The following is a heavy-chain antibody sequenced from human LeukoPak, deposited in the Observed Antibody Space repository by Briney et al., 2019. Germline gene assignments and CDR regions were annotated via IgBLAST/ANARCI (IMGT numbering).Heavy chain of an antibody. V-gene: IGHV3-30*18. CDR1: GFFFSSYG. CDR3: AKSTRVNSRDYGMDV. CDR2: TSYDGTNK. D-gene: IGHD1-7*01. J-gene: IGHJ6*02. Sequence: GGSLRLSCAASGFFFSSYGMHWARQAPGKGLEWVAGTSYDGTNKFYGDSVKGRFTISRDNSQNTLCLQMDSLRAEDTAVYYCAKSTRVNSRDYGMDVWGQGTTVTVFS.